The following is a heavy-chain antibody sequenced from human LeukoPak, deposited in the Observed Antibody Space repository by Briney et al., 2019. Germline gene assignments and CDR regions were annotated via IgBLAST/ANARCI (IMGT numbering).Heavy chain of an antibody. D-gene: IGHD2-21*01. CDR1: GYTFTDYY. CDR2: INPNSGGT. Sequence: ASVTVFCKASGYTFTDYYIHWVRQAPGQGLEWVGWINPNSGGTNSAQKFQGRVTMTRDTSISTAYMELSSLRSDDTAVYYCARGTWLLFDVDQWGEGT. V-gene: IGHV1-2*02. CDR3: ARGTWLLFDVDQ. J-gene: IGHJ4*02.